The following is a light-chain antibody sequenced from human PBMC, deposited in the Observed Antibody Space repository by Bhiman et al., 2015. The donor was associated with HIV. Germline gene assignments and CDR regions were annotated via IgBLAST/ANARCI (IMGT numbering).Light chain of an antibody. CDR1: SSNIGSHY. Sequence: QPVLTQPPSASGTPGQRVTISCSGSSSNIGSHYVYWYQQLPGTTPKLLIHRNNQRPSGVPDRFSGSKSGTSASLAISGLRSEDEADYYCAAWDDSLSGWVFGGGTKLTVL. V-gene: IGLV1-47*01. CDR2: RNN. CDR3: AAWDDSLSGWV. J-gene: IGLJ3*02.